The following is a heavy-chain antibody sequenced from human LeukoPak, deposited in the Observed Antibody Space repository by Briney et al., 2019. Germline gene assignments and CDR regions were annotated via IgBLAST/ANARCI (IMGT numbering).Heavy chain of an antibody. J-gene: IGHJ4*02. Sequence: GGSLRLSCAASGFTFSSYSMNWVRQAPGKGLEWVSYISSSSSYIYYADSVKRRFTISRDNAKNSLYPQMNSWRAEDTAVYYRASGFGGGDCDIPPSGYWGQGTLVTVSS. V-gene: IGHV3-21*01. CDR3: ASGFGGGDCDIPPSGY. CDR1: GFTFSSYS. CDR2: ISSSSSYI. D-gene: IGHD2-21*02.